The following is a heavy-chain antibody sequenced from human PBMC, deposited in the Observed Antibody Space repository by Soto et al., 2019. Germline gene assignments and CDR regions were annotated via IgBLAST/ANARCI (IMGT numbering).Heavy chain of an antibody. CDR1: GFTFDDYD. Sequence: EVQLVESGGGLVQPGRSLRLSCAASGFTFDDYDMHWVRQAPGKGLEWVSGISWNSGSIGYADSVKGRFTISRDNAKNALYVQMSSLRAEDTALYYGAKAWGSGWTADYWGRETLVTVSS. V-gene: IGHV3-9*01. J-gene: IGHJ4*02. CDR2: ISWNSGSI. CDR3: AKAWGSGWTADY. D-gene: IGHD6-19*01.